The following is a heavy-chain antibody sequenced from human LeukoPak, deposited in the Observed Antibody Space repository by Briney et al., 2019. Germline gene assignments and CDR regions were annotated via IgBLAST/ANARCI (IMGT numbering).Heavy chain of an antibody. D-gene: IGHD5-18*01. Sequence: SETLSLTCAVSGGSISSGGYSWSWIRQPPGKGLEWIGYIYHSGSTYYNPSLKSRVTISVDRSKNQFSLKLSSVTAADTAVYYCAILVDTAMVPYYFDYWGQGTLVTVSS. V-gene: IGHV4-30-2*01. CDR1: GGSISSGGYS. CDR3: AILVDTAMVPYYFDY. CDR2: IYHSGST. J-gene: IGHJ4*02.